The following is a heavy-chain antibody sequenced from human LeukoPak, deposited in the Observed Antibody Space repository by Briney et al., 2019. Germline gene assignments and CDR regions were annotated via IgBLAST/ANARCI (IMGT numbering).Heavy chain of an antibody. CDR1: GYTFTGYY. V-gene: IGHV1-2*02. D-gene: IGHD3-16*02. CDR2: INPNSGGT. Sequence: ASVKVSRKASGYTFTGYYMHWVRQAPGQGLEWMGWINPNSGGTNYAQKFQGRVTMTRDTSISTAYMELSRLRSDDTAVYYCARGFMITFGGVIVIFRDWGQGTLVTVSS. CDR3: ARGFMITFGGVIVIFRD. J-gene: IGHJ4*02.